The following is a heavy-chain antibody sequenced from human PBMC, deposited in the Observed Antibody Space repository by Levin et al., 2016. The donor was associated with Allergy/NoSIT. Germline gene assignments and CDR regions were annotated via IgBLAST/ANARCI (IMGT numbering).Heavy chain of an antibody. CDR2: IYYSGST. CDR3: AGGAYQLLYDYYYYYMDV. Sequence: WIRQPPGKGLEWIGYIYYSGSTNYNPSLKSRVTISVDTSKNQFSLKLSSVTAADTAVHYCAGGAYQLLYDYYYYYMDVWGKGTTVTVSS. J-gene: IGHJ6*03. D-gene: IGHD2-2*02. V-gene: IGHV4-59*01.